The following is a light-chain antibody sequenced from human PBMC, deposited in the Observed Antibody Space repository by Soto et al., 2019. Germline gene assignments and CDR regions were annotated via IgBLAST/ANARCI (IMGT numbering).Light chain of an antibody. CDR3: QQRSSWPPFT. CDR1: QSVSSY. V-gene: IGKV3-11*01. J-gene: IGKJ4*01. Sequence: EIVLTQSPVTLSLSPGERATLSCRASQSVSSYLAWYQQKPGQAPRLLIHESSNRATGIPARFSGSGSGTEFTLTISSLEPEDFAVYYCQQRSSWPPFTFGGGTKVEIK. CDR2: ESS.